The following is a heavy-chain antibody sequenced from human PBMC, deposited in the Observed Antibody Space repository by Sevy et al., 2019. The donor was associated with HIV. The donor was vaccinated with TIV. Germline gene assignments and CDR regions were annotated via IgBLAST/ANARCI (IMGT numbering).Heavy chain of an antibody. V-gene: IGHV1-2*06. Sequence: ASVKVSCKASGYAFTGYYIHWVRQAPGQGLEWMGRINPISGGTDDTQKFQGRVTMTRDTSISTAYMDVSRLTSDDTAVYYCARALTDFWPGDMAVWGQGTVVTVSS. D-gene: IGHD3-3*01. CDR3: ARALTDFWPGDMAV. J-gene: IGHJ6*02. CDR2: INPISGGT. CDR1: GYAFTGYY.